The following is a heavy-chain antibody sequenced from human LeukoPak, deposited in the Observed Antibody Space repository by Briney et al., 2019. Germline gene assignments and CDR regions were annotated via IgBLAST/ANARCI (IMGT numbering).Heavy chain of an antibody. Sequence: PSETLSLTCAVYGGSFSGYYWSWIRQPPGKGLEWIGEINHSGSTNYNPSLKSRVTISVGTSKNQFSLKLSSVTAADTAVYYCAREWGSRRPQGAFDYWGQGTLVTVSS. V-gene: IGHV4-34*01. J-gene: IGHJ4*02. D-gene: IGHD1-26*01. CDR1: GGSFSGYY. CDR2: INHSGST. CDR3: AREWGSRRPQGAFDY.